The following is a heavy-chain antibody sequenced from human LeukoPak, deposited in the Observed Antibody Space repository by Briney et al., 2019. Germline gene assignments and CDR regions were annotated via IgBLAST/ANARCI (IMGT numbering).Heavy chain of an antibody. V-gene: IGHV4-61*02. CDR1: GGSISSGSYY. Sequence: SQTLSLTCNVSGGSISSGSYYWSWIRQPAGKGLEWIGRIYTSGSTNYNPSLKSPVTISVDTSKNQFSLKLSSVTAADTAVYYCARDSGSYDWALDYWGQGTLVTVSS. J-gene: IGHJ4*02. CDR3: ARDSGSYDWALDY. D-gene: IGHD1-26*01. CDR2: IYTSGST.